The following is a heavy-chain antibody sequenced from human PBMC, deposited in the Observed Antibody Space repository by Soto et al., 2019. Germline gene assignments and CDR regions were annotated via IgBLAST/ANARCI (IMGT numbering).Heavy chain of an antibody. D-gene: IGHD1-1*01. CDR1: GFSLSTSGVG. J-gene: IGHJ4*02. V-gene: IGHV2-5*02. CDR3: AHKGTVGQDY. CDR2: ISWDDAK. Sequence: QITLKESGPTLVKPTQTLTLTCTFSGFSLSTSGVGVGWIRQPPGKALEWLALISWDDAKRYSPSLKSRLPITKDPSKNQVVMTMTKMDPVDTATYYCAHKGTVGQDYWGQGTLVTVAS.